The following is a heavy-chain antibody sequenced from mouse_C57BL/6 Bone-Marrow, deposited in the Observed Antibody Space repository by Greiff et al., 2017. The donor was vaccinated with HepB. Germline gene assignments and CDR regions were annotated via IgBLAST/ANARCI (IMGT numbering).Heavy chain of an antibody. CDR3: ARGRETVELVVDY. CDR1: GYSITSGYY. D-gene: IGHD1-1*01. CDR2: ISYDGSN. Sequence: EVKLMDSGPGLVKPSQSLSLTCSVTGYSITSGYYWNWIRQFPGNKLEWMGYISYDGSNNYNPSLKNRISITRDTSKNQFFLKLNTVTTEDTATYYSARGRETVELVVDYWGKGTTLTVSS. J-gene: IGHJ2*01. V-gene: IGHV3-6*01.